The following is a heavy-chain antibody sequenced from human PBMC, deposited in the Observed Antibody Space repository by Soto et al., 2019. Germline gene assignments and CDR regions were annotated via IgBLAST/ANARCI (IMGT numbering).Heavy chain of an antibody. V-gene: IGHV3-11*04. Sequence: PGGSLRLSCAASGFTFSDYYMNWVRQAPGKGLEWVSSISSSSTIYYADSVKVRFTISRDNAKNSPYLQMNSLRAEDTAVYYCARDNKGADGSGSYYKVYYFDYWGQGTLVTVSS. CDR3: ARDNKGADGSGSYYKVYYFDY. J-gene: IGHJ4*02. CDR2: ISSSSTI. D-gene: IGHD3-10*01. CDR1: GFTFSDYY.